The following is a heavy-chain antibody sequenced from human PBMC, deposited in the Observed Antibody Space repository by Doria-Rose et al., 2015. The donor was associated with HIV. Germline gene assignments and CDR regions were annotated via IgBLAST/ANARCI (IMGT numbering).Heavy chain of an antibody. V-gene: IGHV3-23*01. Sequence: VRQAPGKGLEWVSLISAGGDSTYYADSVRGRFGISRDNSKNTVALQMSSLRAEDTALYYCVKGYSNSFDFWGQGTLVTVSS. J-gene: IGHJ4*02. D-gene: IGHD6-13*01. CDR2: ISAGGDST. CDR3: VKGYSNSFDF.